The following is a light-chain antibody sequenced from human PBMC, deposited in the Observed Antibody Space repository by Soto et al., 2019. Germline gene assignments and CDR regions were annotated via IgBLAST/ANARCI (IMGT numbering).Light chain of an antibody. V-gene: IGKV3-11*01. CDR1: QSVGGY. CDR3: HQRSNRPPLS. Sequence: EIVLTQSPATLSLSPGERATLSCRTSQSVGGYLDWYQQKPGQAPRLLIYDASNWASGIPARFSDSACGPDFTLTIILLESVDLTVYFCHQRSNRPPLSCGGGTKVEIK. J-gene: IGKJ4*01. CDR2: DAS.